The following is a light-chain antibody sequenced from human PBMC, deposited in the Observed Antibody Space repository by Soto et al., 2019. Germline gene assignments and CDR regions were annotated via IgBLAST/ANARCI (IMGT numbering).Light chain of an antibody. CDR2: GAS. CDR3: QQYGSSPQT. J-gene: IGKJ1*01. V-gene: IGKV3-20*01. CDR1: QSVSSSY. Sequence: IVLTSTPPLPDMPPGLRASLSWRASQSVSSSYLAWYQQKPGQAPRLLIYGASSRATGIPDRFSGSGSGTDFTLTISRLEAEDFAVYYCQQYGSSPQTFGQGTKVDIK.